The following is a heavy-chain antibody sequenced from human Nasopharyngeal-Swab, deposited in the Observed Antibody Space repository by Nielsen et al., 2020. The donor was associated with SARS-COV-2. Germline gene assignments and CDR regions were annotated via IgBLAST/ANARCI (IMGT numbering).Heavy chain of an antibody. CDR2: IYYSGST. J-gene: IGHJ3*02. V-gene: IGHV4-59*13. D-gene: IGHD3-3*01. Sequence: PGKGLEWIGYIYYSGSTSYNPSLKSRVTISVDTSKNQFSLKLSSVTAADTAVYYCARDRRITIFGVATPALPGAFDIWGQGTMVTVSS. CDR3: ARDRRITIFGVATPALPGAFDI.